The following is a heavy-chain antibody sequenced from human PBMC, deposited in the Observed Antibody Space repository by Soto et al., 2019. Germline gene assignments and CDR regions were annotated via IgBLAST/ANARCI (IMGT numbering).Heavy chain of an antibody. CDR2: LYYSGKT. CDR1: GASITSTTYF. Sequence: PSETLSLTCSLSGASITSTTYFWAWIRQPPGKGLEWVGSLYYSGKTHYNPSLKSRTTISVDRSRNQFSLQVSSVTAADTAVYYCAKNLPRTGRFDYWGQGTVVTVSS. V-gene: IGHV4-39*01. CDR3: AKNLPRTGRFDY. J-gene: IGHJ4*02.